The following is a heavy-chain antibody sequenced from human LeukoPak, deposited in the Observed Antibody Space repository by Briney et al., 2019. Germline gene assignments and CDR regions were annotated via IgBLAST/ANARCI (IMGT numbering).Heavy chain of an antibody. CDR1: GFTFGDYS. Sequence: GGSLRLSCTASGFTFGDYSMSWVRQAPGKGLEYIGFIRTKDFGGTTEYAASVKGRFTISRDDSKSIAYLQIHSLKSEDTAVYYCSRDGLDYYGSGSYRGFDYWGQGTLVTVSS. J-gene: IGHJ4*02. CDR3: SRDGLDYYGSGSYRGFDY. V-gene: IGHV3-49*04. CDR2: IRTKDFGGTT. D-gene: IGHD3-10*01.